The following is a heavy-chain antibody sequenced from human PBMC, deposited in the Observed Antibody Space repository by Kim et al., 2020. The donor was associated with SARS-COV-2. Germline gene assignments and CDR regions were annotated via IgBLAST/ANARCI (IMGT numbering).Heavy chain of an antibody. J-gene: IGHJ3*01. Sequence: GGSLRLSCAASGFTFSNYWMTWVRQTPEKGLEWVAKIKQDGSEKYYVDSVKGRVTISRDNAKNSLYLQMNSLKVDDTAIYYCARDRGPGHCNSTNCFGNDAFALCCHGNMVTVSS. CDR3: ARDRGPGHCNSTNCFGNDAFAL. CDR2: IKQDGSEK. D-gene: IGHD2-2*01. V-gene: IGHV3-7*03. CDR1: GFTFSNYW.